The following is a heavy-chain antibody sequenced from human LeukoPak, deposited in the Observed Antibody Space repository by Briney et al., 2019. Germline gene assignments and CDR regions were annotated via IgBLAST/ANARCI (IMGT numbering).Heavy chain of an antibody. CDR1: GFTFSSYS. CDR2: ISSSSSYI. D-gene: IGHD4-17*01. J-gene: IGHJ3*02. CDR3: ARDRLDYGDYEDAFDI. Sequence: GGSLRLSCAASGFTFSSYSMNWVRQAPGKGLEWVSSISSSSSYIYYADSVKGRFTISRDNSKNTLYLQMNSLRAEDTAVYYCARDRLDYGDYEDAFDIWGQGTMVTVSS. V-gene: IGHV3-21*01.